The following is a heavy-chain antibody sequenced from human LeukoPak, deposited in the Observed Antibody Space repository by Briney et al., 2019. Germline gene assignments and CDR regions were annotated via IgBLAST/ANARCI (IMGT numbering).Heavy chain of an antibody. Sequence: GGSLRLSCAASGFTFSSYAMSWVRQAPGKGLGWVSAISGSGGSTYYADSVKGRFTISRDNHKNTLYLKMQSLRAEDTAVYYCAKDIGCFDWLFDYWGQGTLVTVSS. CDR2: ISGSGGST. D-gene: IGHD3-9*01. CDR3: AKDIGCFDWLFDY. V-gene: IGHV3-23*01. CDR1: GFTFSSYA. J-gene: IGHJ4*02.